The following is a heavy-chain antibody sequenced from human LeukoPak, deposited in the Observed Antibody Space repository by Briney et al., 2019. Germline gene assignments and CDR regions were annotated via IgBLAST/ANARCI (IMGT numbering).Heavy chain of an antibody. J-gene: IGHJ4*02. CDR2: ISAGGTNT. CDR3: AHTGTCSGGSCVHGSY. V-gene: IGHV3-23*01. CDR1: GITFASYA. D-gene: IGHD2-15*01. Sequence: GGSLRLSCAASGITFASYAMCWVRQAPGKGLEWVSGISAGGTNTVYADSVRGRFTISRDNSKNMVYLQMNSLRVDDTATYYCAHTGTCSGGSCVHGSYWGQGTLATVSS.